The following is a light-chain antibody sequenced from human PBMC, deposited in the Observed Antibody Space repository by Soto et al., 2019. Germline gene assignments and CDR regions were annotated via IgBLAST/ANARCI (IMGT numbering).Light chain of an antibody. CDR2: GAS. J-gene: IGKJ4*01. CDR1: QSVSSN. V-gene: IGKV3-15*01. CDR3: QQYNKWPPLT. Sequence: EIVMTHSPATLSVSPCERATLSCRASQSVSSNLAWYQQKPGQAPRLLIYGASTRATGISARFSGSGSGTEFTLTISSLQSEDFAVHYCQQYNKWPPLTFGGGTKVDIK.